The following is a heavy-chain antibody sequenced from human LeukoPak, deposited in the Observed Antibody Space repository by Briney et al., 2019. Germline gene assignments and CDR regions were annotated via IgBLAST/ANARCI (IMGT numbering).Heavy chain of an antibody. CDR2: IRSKAYGGTT. D-gene: IGHD3-22*01. CDR1: GFTFGDYV. CDR3: TSFHYYDSSGSLDY. Sequence: GGPLRLSCTASGFTFGDYVMSWVRQAPGKGLEWVGFIRSKAYGGTTEYAASVKGRFTISRDDSKSIAYLQMNSLKTEDTAVYYCTSFHYYDSSGSLDYWGQGTLVTVSS. V-gene: IGHV3-49*04. J-gene: IGHJ4*02.